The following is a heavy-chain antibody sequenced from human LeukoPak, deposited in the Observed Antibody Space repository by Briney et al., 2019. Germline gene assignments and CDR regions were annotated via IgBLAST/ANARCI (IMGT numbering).Heavy chain of an antibody. Sequence: PSETLSLTCAVYGGSFSGYYWSWIRQPPGKGLEWIGEINHSGSTNYDQSLKGRVTISVDTSKSQFSLILTSVTAADSAVYYCARPHINSGRYYYMDVWGKGTTVTVSS. D-gene: IGHD1-26*01. J-gene: IGHJ6*03. V-gene: IGHV4-34*01. CDR2: INHSGST. CDR3: ARPHINSGRYYYMDV. CDR1: GGSFSGYY.